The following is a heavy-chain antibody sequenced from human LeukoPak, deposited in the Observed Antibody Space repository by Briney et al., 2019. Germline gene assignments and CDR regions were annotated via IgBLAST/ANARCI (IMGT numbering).Heavy chain of an antibody. CDR3: AGTYYGFWSGYYPHYYFNYMDV. Sequence: PSETLSLTCTVSGGSISSYYWSWIRQPPGKGLEWIGYIYYSGSTNYNPSLKSRVTISVDTSKNQFSLKLSSVTAADAAVYYCAGTYYGFWSGYYPHYYFNYMDVWGKGTTVTVSS. CDR1: GGSISSYY. D-gene: IGHD3-3*01. V-gene: IGHV4-59*01. J-gene: IGHJ6*03. CDR2: IYYSGST.